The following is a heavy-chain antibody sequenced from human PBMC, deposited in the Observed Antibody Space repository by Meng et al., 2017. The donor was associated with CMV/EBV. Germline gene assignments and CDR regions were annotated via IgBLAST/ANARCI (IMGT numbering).Heavy chain of an antibody. V-gene: IGHV4-30-4*08. CDR3: ARALSCDSTNCFRYFDC. CDR1: GDSISSGNYY. Sequence: SETLSLTCTVSGDSISSGNYYWSWIRQPPGKGLEWIGYIYYTGRTYYNPSLKSRVTISIDTYKNHFSLRLSSVTAADTAVYYCARALSCDSTNCFRYFDCWGQGTLVTVSS. J-gene: IGHJ4*03. CDR2: IYYTGRT. D-gene: IGHD2-2*01.